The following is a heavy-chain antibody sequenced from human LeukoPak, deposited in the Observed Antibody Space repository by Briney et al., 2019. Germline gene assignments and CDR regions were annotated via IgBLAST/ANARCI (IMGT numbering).Heavy chain of an antibody. V-gene: IGHV3-66*01. CDR2: IYGGGTT. CDR3: ARVGLYYYGMDV. Sequence: GGSLRLSCTASGFTVSSNYMSWVRQAPGKGLEWVSVIYGGGTTYYADSVKGRFTIFRDNSKNTLYLQMNSLRAEDTAVYYCARVGLYYYGMDVWGQGTTVTVSS. J-gene: IGHJ6*02. CDR1: GFTVSSNY. D-gene: IGHD3-16*01.